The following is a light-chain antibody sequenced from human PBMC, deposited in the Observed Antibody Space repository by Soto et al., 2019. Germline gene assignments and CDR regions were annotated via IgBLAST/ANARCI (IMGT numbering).Light chain of an antibody. CDR2: QAS. CDR3: QHYNSYSEA. Sequence: DIQMTQSPSTLSGSVGDRVTITCRASQTISSWLAWYQQKPGKAPKLLIYQASTLKSGVPARFSGSGSGTEFTLTIRSLQPDDFATYYCQHYNSYSEAFGSGTKV. CDR1: QTISSW. V-gene: IGKV1-5*03. J-gene: IGKJ1*01.